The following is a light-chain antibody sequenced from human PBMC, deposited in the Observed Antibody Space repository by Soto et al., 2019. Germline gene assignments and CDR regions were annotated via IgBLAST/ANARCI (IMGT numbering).Light chain of an antibody. V-gene: IGKV1-33*01. CDR1: QDIRKY. CDR2: DAS. CDR3: QQYDNLPLI. Sequence: IQMTQSPSSLSASVGDIVTITFQATQDIRKYLNWYQQKPGKAPKLLIYDASSLETGVPSRFSGSGSGTDFTLTISSLQPEDFATYYCQQYDNLPLIFGQGTRLEIK. J-gene: IGKJ5*01.